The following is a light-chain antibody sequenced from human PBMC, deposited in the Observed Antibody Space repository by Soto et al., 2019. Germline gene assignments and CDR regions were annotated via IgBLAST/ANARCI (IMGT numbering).Light chain of an antibody. CDR2: LAS. J-gene: IGKJ2*02. Sequence: EIVLTQSPGTLSLSPGERATLSCRASQYVSSSYLAWYQQKPGQAPRLLIYLASSRATGIPDKFSGSGSGTDFTLTISRLEPEDFAVYYCQQYVSSPGTFGQGTKLEIK. CDR3: QQYVSSPGT. CDR1: QYVSSSY. V-gene: IGKV3-20*01.